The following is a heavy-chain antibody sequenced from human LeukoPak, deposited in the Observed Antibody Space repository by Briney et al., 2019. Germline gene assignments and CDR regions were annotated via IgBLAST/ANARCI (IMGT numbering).Heavy chain of an antibody. Sequence: SETLSLTCTVSGDSISSYYWSWIRQPAGKGLEWIGRIYSSGSTNYNPSLKSRVTMSVDTSKNQFSLKLSSVTAADTAVYYCARNYAAAAPFDYWGQGTLVTVSS. D-gene: IGHD2-2*01. CDR3: ARNYAAAAPFDY. V-gene: IGHV4-4*07. CDR1: GDSISSYY. J-gene: IGHJ4*02. CDR2: IYSSGST.